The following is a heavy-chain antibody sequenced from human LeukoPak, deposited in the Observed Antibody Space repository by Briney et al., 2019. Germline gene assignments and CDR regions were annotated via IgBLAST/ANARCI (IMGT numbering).Heavy chain of an antibody. CDR2: IYSGGST. J-gene: IGHJ4*02. CDR1: GFTVSSNY. V-gene: IGHV3-53*01. Sequence: GGSLRLSCAASGFTVSSNYMSGVRQAPGKGLEWVSVIYSGGSTYYADSVKGRFTISRDNSKNTLYLQMNSLRAEDTAVYCCARGSYGPFDYWGQGTLVTVSS. CDR3: ARGSYGPFDY. D-gene: IGHD5-18*01.